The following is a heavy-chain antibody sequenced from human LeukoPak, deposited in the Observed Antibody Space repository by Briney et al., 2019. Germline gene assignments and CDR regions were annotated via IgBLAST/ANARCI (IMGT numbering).Heavy chain of an antibody. Sequence: GGSLRLSCTASGFTFSSYSLNWVRQAPGKGLEWVSSVSTGSNYIYYADSVKGRFTISRDNSKNTLYLQMNSLRAKDTAVYYCARDRRITIFGVVIMGAFDIWGQGTMVTVSS. CDR1: GFTFSSYS. J-gene: IGHJ3*02. V-gene: IGHV3-21*01. CDR2: VSTGSNYI. D-gene: IGHD3-3*01. CDR3: ARDRRITIFGVVIMGAFDI.